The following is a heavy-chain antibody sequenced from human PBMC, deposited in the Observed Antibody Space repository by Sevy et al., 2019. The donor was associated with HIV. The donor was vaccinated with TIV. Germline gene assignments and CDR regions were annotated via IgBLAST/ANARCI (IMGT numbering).Heavy chain of an antibody. J-gene: IGHJ4*01. CDR3: TRDGGYSIKWYPLY. D-gene: IGHD6-13*01. Sequence: CLRLSCAASGFAFSSHAMHWVRQAPGKGLERVAVISYDGTETFYAASVEGRFTISRDNSKNMLSLQINSLRPEDTAVYYCTRDGGYSIKWYPLYWGHGTLVIVSS. CDR2: ISYDGTET. CDR1: GFAFSSHA. V-gene: IGHV3-30-3*01.